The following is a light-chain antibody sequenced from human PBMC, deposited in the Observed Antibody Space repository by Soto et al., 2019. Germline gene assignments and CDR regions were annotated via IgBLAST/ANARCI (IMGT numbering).Light chain of an antibody. CDR2: WAA. CDR3: QQYYNWPPWT. J-gene: IGKJ1*01. V-gene: IGKV4-1*01. CDR1: RSGLYSSNNKNY. Sequence: DIVLTQSQDSLAVSLGARAVINCKCSRSGLYSSNNKNYLAWYQQKPGQPPKALIYWAATREAGGPDRCSGSGAWTDVTLTIIGLQSEDVAVDFCQQYYNWPPWTVGQGTQVDIK.